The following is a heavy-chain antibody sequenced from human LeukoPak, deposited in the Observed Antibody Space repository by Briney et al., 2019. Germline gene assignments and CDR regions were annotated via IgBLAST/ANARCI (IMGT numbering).Heavy chain of an antibody. CDR1: GFTFSSYG. CDR3: ARDPSGLGYFDY. D-gene: IGHD3-10*01. V-gene: IGHV3-33*01. Sequence: GGSLRLSCAASGFTFSSYGIHWVRQAPGKGLEWVALIWYDGSNRYYVDSVKGRFTISRDNSKKTVYLQMNSLRAEDTAVYYCARDPSGLGYFDYWGQGTLVTVAS. J-gene: IGHJ4*02. CDR2: IWYDGSNR.